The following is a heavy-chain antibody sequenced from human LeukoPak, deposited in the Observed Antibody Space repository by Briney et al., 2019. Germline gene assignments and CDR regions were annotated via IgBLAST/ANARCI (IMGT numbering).Heavy chain of an antibody. V-gene: IGHV4-59*08. J-gene: IGHJ4*02. CDR1: GGSISSYY. D-gene: IGHD6-19*01. CDR3: ARLASSGWSHCDY. CDR2: IYYSGST. Sequence: SETLSLTCTVSGGSISSYYWSWIRQPPGKGLEWIGYIYYSGSTNYNPSLKSRVTISVDTSKNQFSLKMNSVTAADTAVYYCARLASSGWSHCDYWGQGTLVTVSS.